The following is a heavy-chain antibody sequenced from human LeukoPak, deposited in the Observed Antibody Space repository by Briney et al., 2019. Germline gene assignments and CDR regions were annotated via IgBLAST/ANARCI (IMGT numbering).Heavy chain of an antibody. Sequence: GGSLRLSCAASGFTFRSYWMHWVRQAPGKGLEWVSRVIRDGSFTNYADSVKGRFTISRDNAKNSLYLQMNSLRAEDTAVYYCARGAAAGTNYYGMDVWGQGTLVTVSS. CDR1: GFTFRSYW. J-gene: IGHJ6*01. V-gene: IGHV3-74*01. CDR3: ARGAAAGTNYYGMDV. CDR2: VIRDGSFT. D-gene: IGHD6-13*01.